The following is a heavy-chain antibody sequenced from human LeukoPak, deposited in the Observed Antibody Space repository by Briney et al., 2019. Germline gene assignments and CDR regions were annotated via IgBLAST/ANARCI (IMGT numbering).Heavy chain of an antibody. J-gene: IGHJ6*03. CDR3: VSPQNYGAPHYNYYMDV. Sequence: SETLSLTCTVSGDSISSGSYYWTWIRQPAGKGLEWIGRIYSSGSTDYSPSLKSRVTISIDTSKNQFSLKLNSVTAADTAVYYCVSPQNYGAPHYNYYMDVWGEGTTVTVSS. CDR2: IYSSGST. CDR1: GDSISSGSYY. V-gene: IGHV4-61*02. D-gene: IGHD1-7*01.